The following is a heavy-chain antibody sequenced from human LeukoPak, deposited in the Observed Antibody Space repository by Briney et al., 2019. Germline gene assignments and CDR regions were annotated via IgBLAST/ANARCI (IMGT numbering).Heavy chain of an antibody. D-gene: IGHD1-20*01. J-gene: IGHJ4*02. CDR3: ARAAPRITGTTDTTYYFDY. V-gene: IGHV3-7*01. CDR2: IKQDGSEK. CDR1: GFTFSSYW. Sequence: GGSLRLSCAASGFTFSSYWMSWVRQAPGKGLEWVANIKQDGSEKYYVDSVKGRFTISRDNAKNSLYLQMNSLRAEDTAVYYCARAAPRITGTTDTTYYFDYWGQGTLVTVSS.